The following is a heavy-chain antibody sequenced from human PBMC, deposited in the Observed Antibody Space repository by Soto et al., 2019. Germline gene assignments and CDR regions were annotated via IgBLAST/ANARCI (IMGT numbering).Heavy chain of an antibody. D-gene: IGHD4-17*01. CDR1: GYTFTSYG. V-gene: IGHV1-18*01. CDR2: ISAYNGNT. J-gene: IGHJ4*02. Sequence: ASVKVSCKASGYTFTSYGISWVRRAPGQGLEWMGWISAYNGNTNYAQKLQGRVTMTTDTSTSTAYMELRSLRSDDTAVYYCARPYGDYFFSANYFDYWGQGTLVTVSS. CDR3: ARPYGDYFFSANYFDY.